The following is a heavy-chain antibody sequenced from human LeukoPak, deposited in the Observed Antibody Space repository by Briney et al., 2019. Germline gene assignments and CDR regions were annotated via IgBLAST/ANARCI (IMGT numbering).Heavy chain of an antibody. CDR1: GYSFTGYF. CDR3: ATDLVTIFGVVILVY. Sequence: ASVKVSCKASGYSFTGYFMHWVRQAPGQGLEWMGRINAYSGGANYAQKFQGRVTMTRDTSVSTAYMELSRLRSDDTAVYYCATDLVTIFGVVILVYWGQGTLVTVSS. CDR2: INAYSGGA. V-gene: IGHV1-2*06. D-gene: IGHD3-3*01. J-gene: IGHJ4*02.